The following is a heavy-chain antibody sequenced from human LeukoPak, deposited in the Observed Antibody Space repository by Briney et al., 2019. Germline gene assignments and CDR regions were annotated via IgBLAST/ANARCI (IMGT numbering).Heavy chain of an antibody. V-gene: IGHV3-66*01. CDR3: ARDHYYGSGSLDYFDY. D-gene: IGHD3-10*01. CDR1: GFTVSSNY. Sequence: PGGSLRLSCAASGFTVSSNYMSWVRQAPGKGLEWVSVIYSGGSTYYADSVKGRFTISRDNSKNTLYLQMNSLRAEDTAVYYCARDHYYGSGSLDYFDYWGQGTLVTVSS. J-gene: IGHJ4*02. CDR2: IYSGGST.